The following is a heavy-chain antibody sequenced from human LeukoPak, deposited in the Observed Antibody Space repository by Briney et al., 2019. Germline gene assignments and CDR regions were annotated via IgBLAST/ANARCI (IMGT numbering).Heavy chain of an antibody. D-gene: IGHD3-9*01. V-gene: IGHV3-23*01. Sequence: GGSLRLSCAASGFTFSSYAMSWVRQAPGKGLEWVSAISGSGGSTYYADSVKGRFTISRDNSKNTLYLQMNSLRAEDTAVYYCARDASLYYDILTGYYSSGYFDYWGQGTLVTVSS. J-gene: IGHJ4*02. CDR2: ISGSGGST. CDR1: GFTFSSYA. CDR3: ARDASLYYDILTGYYSSGYFDY.